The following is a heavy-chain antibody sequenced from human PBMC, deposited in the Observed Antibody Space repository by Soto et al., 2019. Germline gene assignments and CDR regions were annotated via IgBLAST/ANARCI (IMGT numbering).Heavy chain of an antibody. V-gene: IGHV3-23*01. CDR3: AKNHYFDS. Sequence: EVQLLESGGGLVQPGGSLRLSCTASGFTFSSYAMSWVRQAPGKGLEWVSSVNVGVGATNFADSVKGRFTISRDDSKKTLYLQMNSLRAEDTAVYYCAKNHYFDSWGQGTRVTVSS. CDR1: GFTFSSYA. CDR2: VNVGVGAT. J-gene: IGHJ4*02.